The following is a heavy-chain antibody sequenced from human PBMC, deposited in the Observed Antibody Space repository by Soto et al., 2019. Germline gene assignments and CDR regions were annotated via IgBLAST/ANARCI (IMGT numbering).Heavy chain of an antibody. J-gene: IGHJ6*03. CDR3: ARVRQVVGYFYYYIDV. D-gene: IGHD6-6*01. CDR1: GYTFTNYG. V-gene: IGHV1-18*01. CDR2: ISAYNGNT. Sequence: QVQLLQSGAEVKKPGASVKVSCKASGYTFTNYGITWVRQAPGQGLEWMGWISAYNGNTHYTQRLQGRVTMTTDTSTRTAYMELRGLRFDDTAVYYCARVRQVVGYFYYYIDVWGEGTTGTVSS.